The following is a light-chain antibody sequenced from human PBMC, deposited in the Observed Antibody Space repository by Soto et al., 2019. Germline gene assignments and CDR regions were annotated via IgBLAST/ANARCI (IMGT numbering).Light chain of an antibody. Sequence: EFVLTQSPGTLSLSPGERATLSCRASQTVRNNYLAWYQQKPGQAPRLLIYDASSRATGIPDRFSGGGSGTDFTLSISRLEPEDFAVYYCQQYGGPTETFGQGTKVDIK. CDR3: QQYGGPTET. CDR1: QTVRNNY. J-gene: IGKJ1*01. V-gene: IGKV3-20*01. CDR2: DAS.